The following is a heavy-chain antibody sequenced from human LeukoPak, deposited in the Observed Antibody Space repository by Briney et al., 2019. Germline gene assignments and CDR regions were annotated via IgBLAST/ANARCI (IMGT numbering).Heavy chain of an antibody. CDR3: AKRDYPESTHYYPLFDY. CDR1: GFTFSNYA. J-gene: IGHJ4*02. D-gene: IGHD3-10*01. V-gene: IGHV3-30*02. Sequence: GGSLRLSCAASGFTFSNYAMHWVRQAPGKGLEWVAYMRSDGSTKYYADSVKGRFTISRDNSKNTLYLQMNSLRGEDTAVYYCAKRDYPESTHYYPLFDYWGQGTLVTVSS. CDR2: MRSDGSTK.